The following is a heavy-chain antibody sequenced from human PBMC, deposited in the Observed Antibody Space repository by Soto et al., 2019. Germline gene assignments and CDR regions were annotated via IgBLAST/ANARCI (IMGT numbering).Heavy chain of an antibody. D-gene: IGHD3-9*01. J-gene: IGHJ4*02. CDR3: VRLLDPLKYFDWMSHDF. V-gene: IGHV4-59*08. Sequence: SETLSLTCTVSGGSISSYYWSWLRQPPGKGLEWIGYIYYSGNTNYNPSLESRITISVDTSKNQFSLNLRSVTAADTAVYYCVRLLDPLKYFDWMSHDFWGQGTQVTVSS. CDR2: IYYSGNT. CDR1: GGSISSYY.